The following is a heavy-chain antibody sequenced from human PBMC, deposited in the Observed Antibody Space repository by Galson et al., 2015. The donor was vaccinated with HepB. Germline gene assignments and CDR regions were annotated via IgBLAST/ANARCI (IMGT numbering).Heavy chain of an antibody. CDR3: ETTKFGSGAYCTFAI. Sequence: SLRLSCADSDSPFISYTMNWVRQTPGKGLQWISYISTNGAPNPYADSVQGRFTIARDNAKNTIWLQMNSLRAEDTAVYYCETTKFGSGAYCTFAIWSQGTLVTVSS. D-gene: IGHD4/OR15-4a*01. CDR1: DSPFISYT. CDR2: ISTNGAPN. J-gene: IGHJ3*02. V-gene: IGHV3-48*04.